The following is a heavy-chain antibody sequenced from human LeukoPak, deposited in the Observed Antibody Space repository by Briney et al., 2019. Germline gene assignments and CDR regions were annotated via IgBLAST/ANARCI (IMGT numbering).Heavy chain of an antibody. V-gene: IGHV4-4*02. CDR2: IYHSGTT. CDR3: ARDGGDYYDSRGYYVIDS. D-gene: IGHD3-22*01. J-gene: IGHJ4*02. Sequence: SGTLSLTCAVSGASISSSNWWNWVRQSPGRGLEWIGDIYHSGTTHYNPSLKTRVTISVDRSKNQFSLKLTSVTAADTAVYYCARDGGDYYDSRGYYVIDSWGQGTLVTVSS. CDR1: GASISSSNW.